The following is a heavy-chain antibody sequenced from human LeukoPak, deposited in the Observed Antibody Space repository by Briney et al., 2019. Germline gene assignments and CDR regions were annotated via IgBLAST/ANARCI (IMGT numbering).Heavy chain of an antibody. D-gene: IGHD3-9*01. CDR3: AKAYDLLTGSPRLRAFDY. J-gene: IGHJ4*02. Sequence: GGSQRLSCAASGFTFSSYAMTWVRQAPGKGLEWVSAISGSGGGTYYADSVKGRFTISRDNSKNTLYLQMNSLRAEDTAAYYCAKAYDLLTGSPRLRAFDYWGQGTLVTVSS. CDR1: GFTFSSYA. V-gene: IGHV3-23*01. CDR2: ISGSGGGT.